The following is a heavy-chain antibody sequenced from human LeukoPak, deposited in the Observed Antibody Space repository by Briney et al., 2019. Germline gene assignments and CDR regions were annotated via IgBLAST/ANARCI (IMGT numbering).Heavy chain of an antibody. CDR1: GFTVSDNY. Sequence: GGSLRLSCAASGFTVSDNYMSWVRQAPGKGLEWVSVIYSGGSTNYADSVKGRFSISRDSSRNTLYLQMNNLRAEDTAVYFCARDYFDCWGQGTLATVSS. CDR3: ARDYFDC. V-gene: IGHV3-66*01. CDR2: IYSGGST. J-gene: IGHJ4*02.